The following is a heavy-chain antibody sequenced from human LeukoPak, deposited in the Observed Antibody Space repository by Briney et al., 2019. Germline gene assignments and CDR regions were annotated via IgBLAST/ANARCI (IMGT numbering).Heavy chain of an antibody. V-gene: IGHV3-30-3*01. Sequence: PGRSLTLSCAASRFTFSSYAMHWVRQAPGKGLEWVAVISYDGSNKYYADSVKGRFTISRDNSTTTLYLQMNSLRAEDTAVYYCARTFPGGGGFDYWGQGTLVTVSS. CDR3: ARTFPGGGGFDY. J-gene: IGHJ4*02. CDR2: ISYDGSNK. D-gene: IGHD3-16*01. CDR1: RFTFSSYA.